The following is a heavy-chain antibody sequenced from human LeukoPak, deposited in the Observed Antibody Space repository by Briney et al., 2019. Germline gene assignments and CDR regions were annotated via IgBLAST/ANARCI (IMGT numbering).Heavy chain of an antibody. CDR2: INSDGSST. CDR3: STQRGGSPGDY. Sequence: PGGSLRLSCATSGLTFSSNWMHWVRQAPGKGLVWVSRINSDGSSTIYADSVKGRFTISRDNAKNTLYLRMNSLRAEDTAVYYCSTQRGGSPGDYWGQGALVTVSS. CDR1: GLTFSSNW. D-gene: IGHD6-25*01. V-gene: IGHV3-74*01. J-gene: IGHJ4*02.